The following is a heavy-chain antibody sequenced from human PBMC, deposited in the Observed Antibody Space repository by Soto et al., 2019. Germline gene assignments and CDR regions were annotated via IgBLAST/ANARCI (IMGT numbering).Heavy chain of an antibody. CDR1: GGSFSGYY. CDR3: ARDPEEYYYYMDV. V-gene: IGHV4-34*01. CDR2: INHSGST. J-gene: IGHJ6*03. Sequence: PSETLSLTCAVYGGSFSGYYWSWIRQPPGKGLEWIGEINHSGSTNYNPSLKSRVTISVDTSKNQFSLKLSSVTAADTAVYYCARDPEEYYYYMDVWGKGTTVTVSS.